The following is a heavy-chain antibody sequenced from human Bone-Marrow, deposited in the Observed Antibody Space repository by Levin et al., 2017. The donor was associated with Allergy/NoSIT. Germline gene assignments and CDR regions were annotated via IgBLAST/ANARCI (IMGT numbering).Heavy chain of an antibody. CDR2: MRHKAHGYTT. J-gene: IGHJ4*02. Sequence: HPGESLKISCTSSGLTFTDNYMDWVRQAPGKGLEWVGRMRHKAHGYTTEYAASVKGRFTISRDDSENSLYLQMNSLKTEDTAVYYCARELWFRFDYWGQGVLVTVSS. CDR1: GLTFTDNY. CDR3: ARELWFRFDY. V-gene: IGHV3-72*01. D-gene: IGHD3-10*01.